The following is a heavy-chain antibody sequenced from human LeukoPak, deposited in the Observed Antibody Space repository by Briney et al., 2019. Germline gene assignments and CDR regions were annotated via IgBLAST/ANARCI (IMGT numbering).Heavy chain of an antibody. J-gene: IGHJ6*03. CDR2: MSPNSGNT. V-gene: IGHV1-8*01. CDR1: GYSFINYD. Sequence: AAVKVSCKASGYSFINYDINWVRQAAGQGLEWMGWMSPNSGNTGYVQKFQGRVTMTSNSSLNTAYMELNDLRSADTAVYYCARVRRTTVVIPSRPNYYLDVRGQGTTVTVFS. CDR3: ARVRRTTVVIPSRPNYYLDV. D-gene: IGHD4-23*01.